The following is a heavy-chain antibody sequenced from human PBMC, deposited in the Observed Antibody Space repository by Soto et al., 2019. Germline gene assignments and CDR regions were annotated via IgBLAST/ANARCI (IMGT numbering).Heavy chain of an antibody. CDR2: IYSGGTT. V-gene: IGHV3-53*04. CDR1: GFDVSSNY. J-gene: IGHJ3*01. CDR3: AGRTYG. Sequence: EVQLVESGGGLVQPGGSLRLSCAASGFDVSSNYMSWVRQAPGKGLEWVSLIYSGGTTYYADSAKGRFTISRHSSKNTLYLQMNSLRVEDTAVYYCAGRTYGWGQGTMVTVSA. D-gene: IGHD4-17*01.